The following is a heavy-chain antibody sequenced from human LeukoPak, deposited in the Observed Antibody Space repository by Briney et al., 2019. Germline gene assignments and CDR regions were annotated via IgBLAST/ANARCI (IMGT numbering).Heavy chain of an antibody. D-gene: IGHD2-2*01. J-gene: IGHJ4*02. Sequence: GGSLRLSCAASGFTFSSYSMNWVRQAPGKGLEWVSSISSSSSYIYYADSVKGRFTISRDNAKNSLYLQMNSLRAEDTAGYYCARAQQLPNFDYWGQGTLVTVSS. CDR2: ISSSSSYI. V-gene: IGHV3-21*01. CDR3: ARAQQLPNFDY. CDR1: GFTFSSYS.